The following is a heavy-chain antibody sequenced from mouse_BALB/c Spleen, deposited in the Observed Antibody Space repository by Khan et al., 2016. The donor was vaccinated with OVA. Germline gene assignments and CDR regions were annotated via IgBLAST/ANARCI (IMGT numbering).Heavy chain of an antibody. D-gene: IGHD2-14*01. Sequence: VQLQQSGAELARPGASVKMSCKASGYTFTSYTIHWIKKRPGQGLEWIGYINPSNGYTNYNQKFKDKATLTTDQSSTTAYLQLSSLTSYDSAVYNCVRDGAYHRNDGWFAYWGQGTLVTVSA. CDR3: VRDGAYHRNDGWFAY. CDR2: INPSNGYT. J-gene: IGHJ3*01. V-gene: IGHV1-4*01. CDR1: GYTFTSYT.